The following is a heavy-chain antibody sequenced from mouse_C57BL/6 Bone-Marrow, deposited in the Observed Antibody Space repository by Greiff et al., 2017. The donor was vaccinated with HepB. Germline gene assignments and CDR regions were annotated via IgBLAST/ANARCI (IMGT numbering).Heavy chain of an antibody. CDR1: GFTFSSYA. D-gene: IGHD1-1*01. CDR3: TRGLILRSRGAY. J-gene: IGHJ3*01. V-gene: IGHV5-9-1*02. Sequence: EVQVVESGEGLVKPGGSLKLSCAASGFTFSSYAMSWVRQTPEKRLEWVAYISSGGDYIYYADTVKGRFTISRDNARNTLYLQMSSLKSEDTAMYYCTRGLILRSRGAYWGQGTLVTVSA. CDR2: ISSGGDYI.